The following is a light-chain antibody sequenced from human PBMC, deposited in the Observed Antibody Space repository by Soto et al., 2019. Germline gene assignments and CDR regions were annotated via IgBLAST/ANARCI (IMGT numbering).Light chain of an antibody. J-gene: IGLJ1*01. V-gene: IGLV1-51*01. Sequence: QSVLTQPPSVSAAPGQKVTISRSGSSSNIGNNYVSWYQQLPGTAPKLLIYDNNKRPSGIPDRFSGAKSGTSATLGITGLQTGDEADYYCGTWDSSLSVYVFGTGTKLTVL. CDR1: SSNIGNNY. CDR3: GTWDSSLSVYV. CDR2: DNN.